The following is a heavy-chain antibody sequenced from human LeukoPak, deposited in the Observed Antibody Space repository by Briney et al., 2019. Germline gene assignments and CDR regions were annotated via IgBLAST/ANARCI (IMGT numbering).Heavy chain of an antibody. CDR3: ASVAAAGAFDY. D-gene: IGHD6-13*01. V-gene: IGHV4-30-4*01. Sequence: SETLSLTCTVSGGSISSGDYYWSWIRQPPGKGLEWIGYIYYSGSTYYNPSLKSRVTISVDTSKNQFSLKLSSVTAADTAVYYCASVAAAGAFDYWGQGTLVTVSS. CDR2: IYYSGST. CDR1: GGSISSGDYY. J-gene: IGHJ4*02.